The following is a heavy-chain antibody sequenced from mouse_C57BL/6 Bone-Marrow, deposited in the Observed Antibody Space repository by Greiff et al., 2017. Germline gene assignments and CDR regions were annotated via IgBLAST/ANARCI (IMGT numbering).Heavy chain of an antibody. Sequence: QVQLQQSGAELVKPGASVKISCKASGYAFSSYWMNWVKQRPGKGLEWIGQIYPGDGDTNYNGKFKGKATLTADTSSSTAYMQLSSLTSEDSAVYFCARKHYYYGSSSLYWYFDVWGTGTTVTVSS. D-gene: IGHD1-1*01. J-gene: IGHJ1*03. CDR1: GYAFSSYW. CDR3: ARKHYYYGSSSLYWYFDV. V-gene: IGHV1-80*01. CDR2: IYPGDGDT.